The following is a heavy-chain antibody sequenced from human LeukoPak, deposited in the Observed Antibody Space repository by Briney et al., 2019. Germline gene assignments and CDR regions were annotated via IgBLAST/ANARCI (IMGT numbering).Heavy chain of an antibody. CDR1: GFTFSSSA. CDR3: VNDCSSTSCYYAIDAFDI. CDR2: IGHEGSNK. V-gene: IGHV3-30*02. D-gene: IGHD2-2*01. Sequence: GGSLRLSCAASGFTFSSSAMHWVRQAPGKGLAWVAFIGHEGSNKYYADSVKGRFTISRDDSKSTLYLQMNSLRAEDTAVYYCVNDCSSTSCYYAIDAFDIWGQGTMVAVSS. J-gene: IGHJ3*02.